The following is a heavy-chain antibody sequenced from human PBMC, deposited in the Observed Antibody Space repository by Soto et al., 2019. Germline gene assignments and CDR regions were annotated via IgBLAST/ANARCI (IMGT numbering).Heavy chain of an antibody. CDR1: GFTFSSYG. V-gene: IGHV3-33*01. J-gene: IGHJ4*02. CDR2: IWYDGSNK. Sequence: QVQLVESGGGVVQPGRSPRLSCAASGFTFSSYGMHWVRQAPGKGLEWVAVIWYDGSNKYYADSVKGRFTISRDNSKNTLYLQMNSLRAEDTAVYYCARVGSGSYLIDYWGQGTLVTVSS. CDR3: ARVGSGSYLIDY. D-gene: IGHD1-26*01.